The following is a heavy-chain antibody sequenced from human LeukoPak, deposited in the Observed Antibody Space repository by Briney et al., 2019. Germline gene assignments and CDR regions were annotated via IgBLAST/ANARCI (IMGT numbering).Heavy chain of an antibody. J-gene: IGHJ4*02. CDR3: AKDRDGYNLGFDY. V-gene: IGHV3-23*01. CDR1: GFTVSSNY. Sequence: GGSLRLSCAASGFTVSSNYMSWVRQAPGKGLEWVSAISGSGGSTYYADSVKGRFTISRDNSKNTLYLQMNSLRAEDTAVYYCAKDRDGYNLGFDYWGQGTLVTVSS. D-gene: IGHD5-24*01. CDR2: ISGSGGST.